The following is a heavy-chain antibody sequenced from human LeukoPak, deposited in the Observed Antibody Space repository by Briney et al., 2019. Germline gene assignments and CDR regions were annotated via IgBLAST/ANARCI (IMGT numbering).Heavy chain of an antibody. CDR1: GFPFSTYW. V-gene: IGHV3-74*01. CDR2: VNSDGKTT. Sequence: GGSLRLSCAASGFPFSTYWMSWVRQAPGKGLVWVSRVNSDGKTTTYADTVKGRFTISRDNAKNSLYLQMNSLRAEDTAVYYCARNMVRGYEDAFDIWGQGTMVTVSS. J-gene: IGHJ3*02. CDR3: ARNMVRGYEDAFDI. D-gene: IGHD3-10*01.